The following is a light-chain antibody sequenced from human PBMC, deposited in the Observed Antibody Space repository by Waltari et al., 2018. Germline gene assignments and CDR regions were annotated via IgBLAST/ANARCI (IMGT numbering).Light chain of an antibody. V-gene: IGLV1-44*01. CDR3: ATWDDRLTGVL. CDR2: SND. Sequence: QSVLTQPPSASGTPGQRVTISCSGSNSNIGSNVVNWYQQLPGKAPRLLIYSNDKRPAAVPDRVSGSKSGTSASLAISGLQSEDEADYYCATWDDRLTGVLFGGGTKVTVL. CDR1: NSNIGSNV. J-gene: IGLJ3*02.